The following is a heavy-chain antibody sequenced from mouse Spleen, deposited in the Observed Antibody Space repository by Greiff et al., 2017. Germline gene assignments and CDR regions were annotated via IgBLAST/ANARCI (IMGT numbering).Heavy chain of an antibody. D-gene: IGHD3-2*02. CDR1: GYTFTNYW. CDR3: ARGGAQATGAMDY. J-gene: IGHJ4*01. CDR2: IYPGGGYT. Sequence: QVQLQQSGAELVRPGTSVKMSCKASGYTFTNYWIGWAKQRPGHGLEWIGDIYPGGGYTNYNEKFKGKAALTADKSSSTAYMQFSSLTSEDSAIYYCARGGAQATGAMDYWGQGTSVTVSS. V-gene: IGHV1-63*01.